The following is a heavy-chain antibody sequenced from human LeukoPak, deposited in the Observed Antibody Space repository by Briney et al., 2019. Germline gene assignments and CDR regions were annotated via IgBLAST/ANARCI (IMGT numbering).Heavy chain of an antibody. V-gene: IGHV3-7*01. J-gene: IGHJ4*02. Sequence: PGESLRLSCAASGFTFSRFRMSWVRQPPGKGLEWVANINQDGSEIYYVDSVKGRFTVSTDNAKNSLYLQMNSLRAEDTAVYYCARDNGAIVVPYFDYWGQGTLVTVSS. CDR2: INQDGSEI. CDR1: GFTFSRFR. D-gene: IGHD3-22*01. CDR3: ARDNGAIVVPYFDY.